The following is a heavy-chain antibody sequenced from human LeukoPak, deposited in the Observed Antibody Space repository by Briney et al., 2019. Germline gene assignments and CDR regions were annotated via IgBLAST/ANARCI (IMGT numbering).Heavy chain of an antibody. D-gene: IGHD2-21*02. CDR2: IRSKAYGGTT. Sequence: GRSLRLSCTASGFTFGDYAMSWVRQAPGKGLEWVGFIRSKAYGGTTEYAASVKGRFTISRDDSKSIAYLQMNSLKTEDTAVYYCTREGAYCGGDCYNDAFDFWGQGTMVTVSS. V-gene: IGHV3-49*04. J-gene: IGHJ3*01. CDR3: TREGAYCGGDCYNDAFDF. CDR1: GFTFGDYA.